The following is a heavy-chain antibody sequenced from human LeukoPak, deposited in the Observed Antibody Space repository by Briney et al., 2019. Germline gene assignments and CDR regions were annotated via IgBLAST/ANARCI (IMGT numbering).Heavy chain of an antibody. CDR3: ARDWNSYDSSGYYSPEDYFDY. J-gene: IGHJ4*02. CDR1: GFTLSRYW. V-gene: IGHV3-7*01. D-gene: IGHD3-22*01. Sequence: PGGSLRLSCAASGFTLSRYWMSWVRQAPGKGLEWVANIKQDGSEKYYVDSVKGRFTISRDNAKNSLYLQMNSLRAEDTAVYYCARDWNSYDSSGYYSPEDYFDYWGQGTLVTVSS. CDR2: IKQDGSEK.